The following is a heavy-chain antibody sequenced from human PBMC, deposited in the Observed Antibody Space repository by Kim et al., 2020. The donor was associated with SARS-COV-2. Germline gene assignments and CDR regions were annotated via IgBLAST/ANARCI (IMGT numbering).Heavy chain of an antibody. CDR2: ISAYNGNT. D-gene: IGHD3-10*01. Sequence: ASVKVSCKASGYTFTSYGISWVRQAPGQGLEWMGWISAYNGNTNYAQKLQGRVTMTTDTSTSTAYMELRSLRSDDTAVYYCARDDGYYYGSGSYSYYYYGMDVWGQGTTVTVSS. J-gene: IGHJ6*02. CDR3: ARDDGYYYGSGSYSYYYYGMDV. CDR1: GYTFTSYG. V-gene: IGHV1-18*01.